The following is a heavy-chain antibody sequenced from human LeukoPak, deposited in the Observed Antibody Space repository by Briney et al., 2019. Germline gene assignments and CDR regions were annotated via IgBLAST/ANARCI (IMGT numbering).Heavy chain of an antibody. J-gene: IGHJ5*02. D-gene: IGHD5-12*01. Sequence: PSETLSLTCTVSGGSISSSSYYWGWIRQPPGKGLEWIGSIYYSGSTYYNLSLKSRVTISVDTSKNQFSLKLSSVTAADTAVYYCAGKRGSYWFDPWGQGTLVTVSS. CDR2: IYYSGST. CDR3: AGKRGSYWFDP. CDR1: GGSISSSSYY. V-gene: IGHV4-39*01.